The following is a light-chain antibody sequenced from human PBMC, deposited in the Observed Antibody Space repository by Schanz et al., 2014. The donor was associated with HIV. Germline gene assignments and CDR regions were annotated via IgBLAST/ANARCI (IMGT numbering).Light chain of an antibody. CDR3: GAWDGGLSALV. CDR1: SSNVGNNY. CDR2: DNN. Sequence: QSVLTQPPSVSAAPGQKVTISCSGSSSNVGNNYVSWYQQLPGTAPQLLIFDNNKRPSGVSDRFSGSKSGTSATLGITGLQTGDEADYYCGAWDGGLSALVFGGGTKLTVL. V-gene: IGLV1-51*01. J-gene: IGLJ2*01.